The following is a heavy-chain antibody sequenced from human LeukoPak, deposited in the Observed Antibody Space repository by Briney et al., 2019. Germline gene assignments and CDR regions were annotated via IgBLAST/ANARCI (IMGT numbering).Heavy chain of an antibody. Sequence: PSETLSLTCAAYGGSFSGYYWSWIRQPPGKGLEWIGEINHSGSTNYNPSLKSRVTISVDTSKNQFSLKLSSVTAADTAVYYCARGDTYYYGSGSYYIYDYWGQRTLVTVSS. J-gene: IGHJ4*02. CDR3: ARGDTYYYGSGSYYIYDY. V-gene: IGHV4-34*01. D-gene: IGHD3-10*01. CDR1: GGSFSGYY. CDR2: INHSGST.